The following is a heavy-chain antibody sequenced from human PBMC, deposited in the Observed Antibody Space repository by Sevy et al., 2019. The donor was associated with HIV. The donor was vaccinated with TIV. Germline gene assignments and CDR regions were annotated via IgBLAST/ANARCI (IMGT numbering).Heavy chain of an antibody. Sequence: GGSLRLSCAASGFTFSSYWMSWVRQAPGKGLEWVANIKQDGSEKYYVDSVKGRFTISRDNAKNSLYLQMNSLRAEDTAVYYCARDYQWLVYYYYYGMDVWGQGITVTVSS. CDR1: GFTFSSYW. CDR3: ARDYQWLVYYYYYGMDV. J-gene: IGHJ6*02. CDR2: IKQDGSEK. D-gene: IGHD6-19*01. V-gene: IGHV3-7*03.